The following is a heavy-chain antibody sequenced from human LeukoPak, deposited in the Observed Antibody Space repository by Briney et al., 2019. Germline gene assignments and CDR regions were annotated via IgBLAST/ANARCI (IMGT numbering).Heavy chain of an antibody. V-gene: IGHV4-59*01. Sequence: PSETLSLTCIVSGGSISSYYWSWIRQPPGKGREWIGYIYYSGSTNYNPSLKSRVTISVDTSKTQFSLKLSSVIAAETAVYYCARFPQAFYYDSSGYHYYYMDVWGKGTTVTVSS. CDR2: IYYSGST. CDR1: GGSISSYY. D-gene: IGHD3-22*01. J-gene: IGHJ6*03. CDR3: ARFPQAFYYDSSGYHYYYMDV.